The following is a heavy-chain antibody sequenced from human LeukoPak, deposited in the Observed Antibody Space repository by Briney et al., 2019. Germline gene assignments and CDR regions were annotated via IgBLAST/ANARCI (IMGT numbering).Heavy chain of an antibody. CDR2: INHSGTI. D-gene: IGHD3-10*01. V-gene: IGHV4-34*01. CDR1: GGSFNDYY. J-gene: IGHJ4*02. CDR3: ARGRRYYYGSGFHY. Sequence: SETLSLTCAVYGGSFNDYYWTWIRQSPGKGLGWIGEINHSGTINSNPSLKSRLTISVDTSKNQFSLRLTSADTAVYYCARGRRYYYGSGFHYWGQGTPVTVST.